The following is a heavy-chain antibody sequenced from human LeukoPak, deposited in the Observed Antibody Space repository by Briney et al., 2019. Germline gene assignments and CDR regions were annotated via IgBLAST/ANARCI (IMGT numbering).Heavy chain of an antibody. V-gene: IGHV4-59*08. D-gene: IGHD3-22*01. CDR2: IYYSGST. J-gene: IGHJ4*02. Sequence: SETLSLTCTVSGGSISSYYWSWIRQPPGKGLEWIGSIYYSGSTYYNPSLKSRVTISVDTSKNQFSLKLSSVTAADTAVYYCATQRTTSYYYDSSGYRDYWGQGTLVTVSS. CDR3: ATQRTTSYYYDSSGYRDY. CDR1: GGSISSYY.